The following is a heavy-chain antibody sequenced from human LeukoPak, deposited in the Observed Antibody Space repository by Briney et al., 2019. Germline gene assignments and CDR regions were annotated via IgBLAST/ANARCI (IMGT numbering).Heavy chain of an antibody. CDR1: GFTFSSYG. Sequence: GGSLRLSCAASGFTFSSYGMHWVRQAPGKGLEWVAVISGSGGSTYYADSVKGRFTISRDNSKNTLYLQMNSLRAEDTAVYYCANLYSSSSLYYYGMDVWGQGTTVTVSS. D-gene: IGHD6-6*01. CDR3: ANLYSSSSLYYYGMDV. V-gene: IGHV3-23*01. CDR2: ISGSGGST. J-gene: IGHJ6*02.